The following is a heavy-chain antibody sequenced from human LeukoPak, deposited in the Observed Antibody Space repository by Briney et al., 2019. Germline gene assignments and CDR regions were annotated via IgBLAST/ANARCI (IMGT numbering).Heavy chain of an antibody. CDR2: IYHSGST. D-gene: IGHD3-22*01. CDR1: GGSISSGGYS. V-gene: IGHV4-30-2*01. Sequence: SETLSLTCAVSGGSISSGGYSWSWIRQPPGKGLEWIGYIYHSGSTYYNPSLKSRVTISVDRSKNQFSLKLSSVTAADTAVYYCARGDYYDSSGYSLGWFDPWGQGTLVTVSS. CDR3: ARGDYYDSSGYSLGWFDP. J-gene: IGHJ5*02.